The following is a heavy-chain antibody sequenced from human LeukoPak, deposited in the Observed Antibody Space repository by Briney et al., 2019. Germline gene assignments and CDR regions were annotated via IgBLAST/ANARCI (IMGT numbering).Heavy chain of an antibody. Sequence: SETLSLTCTVSGGSISSYYWSWIRQPPGKGLQWIGYIYYSGSTNYNPSLNSRVTISIDTSKNQFSLKLSSVTAADTAVYYCARQVRQWLVWTNERQYYFDYWGQGTLVTVSS. CDR1: GGSISSYY. D-gene: IGHD6-19*01. J-gene: IGHJ4*02. CDR3: ARQVRQWLVWTNERQYYFDY. V-gene: IGHV4-59*08. CDR2: IYYSGST.